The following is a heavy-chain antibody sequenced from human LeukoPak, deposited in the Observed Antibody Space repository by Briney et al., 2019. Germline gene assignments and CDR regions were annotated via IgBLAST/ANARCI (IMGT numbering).Heavy chain of an antibody. D-gene: IGHD6-13*01. CDR2: ISGDGGST. CDR1: GFTFDDYA. J-gene: IGHJ4*02. Sequence: PGGSLRLSCAASGFTFDDYAMHWVRQAPGEGLEWVSLISGDGGSTYYADSVKGRFTISRDNSKNSLYLQMNSLRTEGTTLYFCAKDTSHRWAGYWGQGTLVTVSS. CDR3: AKDTSHRWAGY. V-gene: IGHV3-43*02.